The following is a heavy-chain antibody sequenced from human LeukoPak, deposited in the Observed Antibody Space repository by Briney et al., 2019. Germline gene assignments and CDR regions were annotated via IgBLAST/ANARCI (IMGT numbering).Heavy chain of an antibody. CDR1: GFIFDDYA. CDR2: ISWNSGSI. Sequence: GRSLRLSCAAAGFIFDDYAMHWVRQAPGKGLEWVSGISWNSGSIGYADSVKGRFTTSRDNAKNSLYLQMNSLRVEDTALYYCAKGRVLDYWGQGTLVTVSS. CDR3: AKGRVLDY. J-gene: IGHJ4*02. V-gene: IGHV3-9*01.